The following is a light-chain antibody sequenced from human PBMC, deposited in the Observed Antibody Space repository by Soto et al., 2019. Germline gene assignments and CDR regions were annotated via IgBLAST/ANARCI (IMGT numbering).Light chain of an antibody. Sequence: QSVLTQPPSVSGSPGQSVTISCTGTSSDVGGYDYVSWYQQHPGKAPKLLIYDVTKRPSGVPDRFSGSKSGNTASLTISGLQAEEEADFCCCSYGGSFPYVFGTGTKLTVL. V-gene: IGLV2-11*01. CDR2: DVT. CDR3: CSYGGSFPYV. J-gene: IGLJ1*01. CDR1: SSDVGGYDY.